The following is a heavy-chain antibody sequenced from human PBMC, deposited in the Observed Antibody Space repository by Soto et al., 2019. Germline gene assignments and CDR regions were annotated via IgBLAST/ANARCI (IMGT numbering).Heavy chain of an antibody. Sequence: GGSLRLSCAASGFIFSNFAMSWVRQAPGKGLEWVSAISGSGGATWYADSVRGRLTISRDNSKNTLYLQVSSLRAEDTAVYYCARDRAFPRDTFDYWGRGTLVTVS. J-gene: IGHJ4*02. CDR2: ISGSGGAT. CDR1: GFIFSNFA. CDR3: ARDRAFPRDTFDY. V-gene: IGHV3-23*01.